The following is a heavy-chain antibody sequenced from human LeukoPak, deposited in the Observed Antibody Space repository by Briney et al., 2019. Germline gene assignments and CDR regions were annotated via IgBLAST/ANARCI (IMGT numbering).Heavy chain of an antibody. Sequence: GGSLRLSCTASGFTFSSYAMSWVRQAPGKGLEWVSAISGSGGSTYYADSVKGRFTISRDNSKNTLYLQMNSLRAEDTAVYYCAKDQGVVGATAYWGQGTLVTVSS. D-gene: IGHD1-26*01. V-gene: IGHV3-23*01. J-gene: IGHJ4*02. CDR3: AKDQGVVGATAY. CDR2: ISGSGGST. CDR1: GFTFSSYA.